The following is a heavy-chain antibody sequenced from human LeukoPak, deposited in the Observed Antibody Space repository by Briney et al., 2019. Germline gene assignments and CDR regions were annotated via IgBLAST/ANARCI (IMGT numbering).Heavy chain of an antibody. CDR1: GYTFTSYA. Sequence: ASVKVSCKASGYTFTSYAISWVRQAPGQGLEWMGRIIPILGIANYAQKFQGRVTITADKSTSTAYMELSSLRSEDTAVYYCARSSLVMTTDFDYWGQGTLVTVSS. V-gene: IGHV1-69*04. CDR3: ARSSLVMTTDFDY. J-gene: IGHJ4*02. D-gene: IGHD4-17*01. CDR2: IIPILGIA.